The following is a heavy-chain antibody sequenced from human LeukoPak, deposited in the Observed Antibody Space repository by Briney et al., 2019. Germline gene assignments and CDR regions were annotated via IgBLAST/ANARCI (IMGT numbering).Heavy chain of an antibody. CDR2: IKSDGSDT. CDR1: GFTLSSYW. CDR3: AKVYYDILTGYRVDGMDV. V-gene: IGHV3-74*01. D-gene: IGHD3-9*01. J-gene: IGHJ6*02. Sequence: GGSLRLSCAASGFTLSSYWMHWVRQVPGKGLVWVSRIKSDGSDTRYADSVKGRFTISRDNSKNTLYLQMNSLRAEDTAVYYCAKVYYDILTGYRVDGMDVWGQGTTVTVSS.